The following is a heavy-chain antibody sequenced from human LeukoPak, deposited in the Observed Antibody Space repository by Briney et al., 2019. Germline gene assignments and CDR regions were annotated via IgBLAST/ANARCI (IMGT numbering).Heavy chain of an antibody. J-gene: IGHJ4*02. CDR2: IYYSGST. V-gene: IGHV4-39*01. Sequence: PSETLSLTCTVSGGSISSSSYYWGWIRQPPGKGLEWIGSIYYSGSTYYNPSLKSRVTISVDTSKNQFSLKLSSVTAADTAVYYCARHPRYFDWTVRYYFDYWGQGTLVTVSS. CDR3: ARHPRYFDWTVRYYFDY. CDR1: GGSISSSSYY. D-gene: IGHD3-9*01.